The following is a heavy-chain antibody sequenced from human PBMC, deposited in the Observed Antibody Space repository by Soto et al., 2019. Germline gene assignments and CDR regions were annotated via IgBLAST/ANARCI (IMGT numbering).Heavy chain of an antibody. CDR2: IKGDGSEK. J-gene: IGHJ4*02. CDR3: ASSLL. CDR1: GFTFSTYW. Sequence: EVQMVESGGGLVQPGGSLRLSCAASGFTFSTYWMYWVRQAPGKGLEWVANIKGDGSEKNYVDSVKGRFTISRDNAKNSLYLQMISLIVEDTAVYYCASSLLRGQGTLVTVSS. V-gene: IGHV3-7*01.